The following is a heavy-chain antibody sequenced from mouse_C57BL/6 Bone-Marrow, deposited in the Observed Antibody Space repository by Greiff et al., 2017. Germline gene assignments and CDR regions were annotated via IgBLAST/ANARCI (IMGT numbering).Heavy chain of an antibody. V-gene: IGHV1-85*01. Sequence: VQLQQSGPELVKPGASVKLSCKASGYTFTSYDINWVKQRPGQGLEWIGWIYPGDGSTKYHEKFKGQVTLTVDTSSSTTDKEHHSLASEDSEVYFCAREGADCYGSSYFDYWGQGTTLTVSS. CDR1: GYTFTSYD. J-gene: IGHJ2*01. CDR3: AREGADCYGSSYFDY. CDR2: IYPGDGST. D-gene: IGHD1-1*01.